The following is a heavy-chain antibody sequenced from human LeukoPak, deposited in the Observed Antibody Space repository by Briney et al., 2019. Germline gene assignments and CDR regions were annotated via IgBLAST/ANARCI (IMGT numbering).Heavy chain of an antibody. Sequence: GGSLRLSCAASGFTFDDYGMNWVRQAPGKGLEWVSGINWNGGTTGYADSVKGRFTISRDNAKNSLYLQMNSLRAEDTAFYYCARMRGSGLIAEPFDYCGQGSLVTVSS. CDR1: GFTFDDYG. CDR2: INWNGGTT. J-gene: IGHJ4*02. V-gene: IGHV3-20*04. D-gene: IGHD6-19*01. CDR3: ARMRGSGLIAEPFDY.